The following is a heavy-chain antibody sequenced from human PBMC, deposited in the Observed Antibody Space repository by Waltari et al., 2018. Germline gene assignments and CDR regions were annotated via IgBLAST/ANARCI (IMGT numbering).Heavy chain of an antibody. CDR3: ARDRGRGLYLDT. J-gene: IGHJ4*02. CDR1: W. V-gene: IGHV4-4*02. CDR2: VHGSSGRT. D-gene: IGHD2-15*01. Sequence: WWNWGRQYPGKGLGWIGQVHGSSGRTNYNPSFASRVTVSLDTYNNQFSLKLTYATAADTAVYYCARDRGRGLYLDTWGPGTLVTVSP.